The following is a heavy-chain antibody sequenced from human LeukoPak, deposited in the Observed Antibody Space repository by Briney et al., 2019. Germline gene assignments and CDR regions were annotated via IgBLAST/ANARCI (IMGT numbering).Heavy chain of an antibody. Sequence: PGGSLRLSCAASGFTFSSYAMSWVRQVPGKGLEWVSAISGSGGSTYYADSVKGRFTISRDNSKNTLYLQMNSLRAEDTAVYYCAKNPAALNWFDPWGQGTLVTVSS. CDR2: ISGSGGST. J-gene: IGHJ5*02. V-gene: IGHV3-23*01. D-gene: IGHD2-2*01. CDR3: AKNPAALNWFDP. CDR1: GFTFSSYA.